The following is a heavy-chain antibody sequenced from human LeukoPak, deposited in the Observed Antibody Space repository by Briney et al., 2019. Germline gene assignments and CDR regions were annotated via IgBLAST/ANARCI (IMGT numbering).Heavy chain of an antibody. J-gene: IGHJ4*02. Sequence: KPGGSLRLSCAASGFTFSSYSMNWVRQAPGKGLEWVSSISSSSSYIYYADSVKGRFTISRDNAKNSLYLQMNSLRAEDTAVYYCARGDSSSSWPFDYWGQGTLVTVSS. V-gene: IGHV3-21*01. D-gene: IGHD6-13*01. CDR3: ARGDSSSSWPFDY. CDR1: GFTFSSYS. CDR2: ISSSSSYI.